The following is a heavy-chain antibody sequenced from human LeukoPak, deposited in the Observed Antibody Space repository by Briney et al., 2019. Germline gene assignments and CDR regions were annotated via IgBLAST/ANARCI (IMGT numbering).Heavy chain of an antibody. Sequence: GGSLRLSCAASGFTFDDYAMHWVRQAPGKGLEWVSLINGDGGPTYYADSVKGRFTISRDNSKNTLYLQMNSLRAEDTAVYYCAKDTFNAFDIWGQGTMVTVSS. CDR1: GFTFDDYA. CDR2: INGDGGPT. J-gene: IGHJ3*02. CDR3: AKDTFNAFDI. V-gene: IGHV3-43*02.